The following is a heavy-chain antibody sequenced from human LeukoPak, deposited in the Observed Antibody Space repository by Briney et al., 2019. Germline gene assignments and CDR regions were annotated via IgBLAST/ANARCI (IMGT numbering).Heavy chain of an antibody. CDR1: GFTFDESA. CDR3: AKAVAAPGAFDI. Sequence: GRPLRLSCAASGFTFDESAMHWVRQAPGRGLEWVSGISWDSKSIIYADSMKGRFTISRDNAKNSLYLQMNSLRAEDTALYYCAKAVAAPGAFDIWGRGTVVTVSS. D-gene: IGHD6-19*01. V-gene: IGHV3-9*01. J-gene: IGHJ3*02. CDR2: ISWDSKSI.